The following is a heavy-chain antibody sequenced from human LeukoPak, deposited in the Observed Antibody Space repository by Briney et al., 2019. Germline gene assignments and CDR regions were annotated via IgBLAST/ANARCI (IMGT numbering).Heavy chain of an antibody. Sequence: GGSLRLSCAASGFTFSSYSMNWVRQAPGKGLEWVANIKQDGSEKYYVDSVKGRFTISRDNAKNSLYLQMNSLRAEDTAVYYCARTRIRFGESFDYWGQGTLVTVSS. CDR2: IKQDGSEK. J-gene: IGHJ4*02. V-gene: IGHV3-7*01. CDR3: ARTRIRFGESFDY. D-gene: IGHD3-10*01. CDR1: GFTFSSYS.